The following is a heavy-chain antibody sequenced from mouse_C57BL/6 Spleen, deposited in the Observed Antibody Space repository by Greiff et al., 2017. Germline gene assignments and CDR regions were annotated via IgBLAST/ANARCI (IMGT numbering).Heavy chain of an antibody. J-gene: IGHJ2*01. Sequence: QVQLQQSGAELVRPGSSVKLSCKASGYTFTSYWMDWVKQRPGQGLEWIGNIYPSDSETHYNQKFKDKATLTVDKSSSTAYMQLSILTSEDSAVYYSARSYSNDLYGYWGQGTTLTVSS. D-gene: IGHD2-12*01. CDR3: ARSYSNDLYGY. CDR2: IYPSDSET. V-gene: IGHV1-61*01. CDR1: GYTFTSYW.